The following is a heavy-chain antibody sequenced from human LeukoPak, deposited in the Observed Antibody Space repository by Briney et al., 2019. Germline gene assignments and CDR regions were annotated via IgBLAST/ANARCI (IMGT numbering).Heavy chain of an antibody. Sequence: PSETLSLTCAVYGGSFSGYYWSWIRQPPGKGLEWIGEINHSGSTNYNPSLKSRVTISVDTSKNQFSLKLSSVTAADTAVYYCARHANRVLRYFDWLVPGWFDPWGQGTLVTVSS. J-gene: IGHJ5*02. D-gene: IGHD3-9*01. CDR1: GGSFSGYY. CDR3: ARHANRVLRYFDWLVPGWFDP. V-gene: IGHV4-34*01. CDR2: INHSGST.